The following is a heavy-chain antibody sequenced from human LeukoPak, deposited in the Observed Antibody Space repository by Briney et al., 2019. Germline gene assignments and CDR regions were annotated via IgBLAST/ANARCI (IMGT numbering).Heavy chain of an antibody. V-gene: IGHV3-23*01. CDR3: AKDPAVDNFDY. D-gene: IGHD5-12*01. CDR2: ISGSGGST. J-gene: IGHJ4*02. Sequence: GGSLRLXCAASGFTFSSYAMSWVRQAPGKGLEWVSAISGSGGSTYYADSVKGRFTISRDNSKNTLYLQMNSLRAEDTAVYDCAKDPAVDNFDYWGQGTLVTVSS. CDR1: GFTFSSYA.